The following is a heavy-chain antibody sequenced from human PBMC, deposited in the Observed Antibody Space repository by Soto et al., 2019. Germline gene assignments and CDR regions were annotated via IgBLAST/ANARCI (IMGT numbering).Heavy chain of an antibody. J-gene: IGHJ4*02. CDR1: GDSISSYF. D-gene: IGHD6-13*01. CDR2: VYYTGTT. V-gene: IGHV4-59*01. Sequence: SETLSLTCTVSGDSISSYFYIWVRQPPGKGLEWIGSVYYTGTTDYNPSLKSRVTISVDTSKPQFSLNLRSVTAADTAVYYCARDLAAVPKAFYYRGRGTPAIVSS. CDR3: ARDLAAVPKAFYY.